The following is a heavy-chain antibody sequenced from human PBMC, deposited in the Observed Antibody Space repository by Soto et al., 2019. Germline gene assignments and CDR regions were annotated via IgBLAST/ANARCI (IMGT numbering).Heavy chain of an antibody. CDR1: GGSISSSSYY. D-gene: IGHD2-15*01. V-gene: IGHV4-39*01. J-gene: IGHJ4*02. CDR2: IYYSGST. CDR3: ATIPEYCSGGSCYFGVVDY. Sequence: PSETLSLTCTVSGGSISSSSYYWGWIRQPPGKGLEWIGSIYYSGSTYYNPSLKSRVTISVDTSKNQFSLKLSSVTAADTAVYYCATIPEYCSGGSCYFGVVDYWGQGTLVTVSS.